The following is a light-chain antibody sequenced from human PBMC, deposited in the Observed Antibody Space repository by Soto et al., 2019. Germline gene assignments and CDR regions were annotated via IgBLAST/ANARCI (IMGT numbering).Light chain of an antibody. V-gene: IGKV3-20*01. CDR1: QSVSSD. CDR3: QHNGRS. CDR2: AAS. J-gene: IGKJ5*01. Sequence: EIVLTQSPATLSVSPGERATLSCRASQSVSSDLAWYHQKPGQAPRLLIYAASSRATGISDRFSGSGSGTDFTLIINRLDPEDSAVYYCQHNGRSFGQGTRLEIK.